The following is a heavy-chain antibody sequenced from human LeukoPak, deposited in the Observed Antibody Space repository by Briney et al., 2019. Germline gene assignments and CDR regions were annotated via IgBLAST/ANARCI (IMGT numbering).Heavy chain of an antibody. J-gene: IGHJ3*02. CDR3: ARGSRRLGELSLYALDAFDI. Sequence: ASVKVSCKASGYTFTSYYMHWVRQAPGQGLEWMGIINPSGGSTSYAQKFQGRVTMTRDTSTSTVYMELSSLRSEDTAVYYCARGSRRLGELSLYALDAFDIWGQGTMVTVSS. D-gene: IGHD3-16*02. CDR2: INPSGGST. CDR1: GYTFTSYY. V-gene: IGHV1-46*01.